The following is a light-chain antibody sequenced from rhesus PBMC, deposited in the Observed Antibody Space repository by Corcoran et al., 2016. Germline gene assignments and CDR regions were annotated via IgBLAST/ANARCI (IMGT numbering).Light chain of an antibody. Sequence: DIQMTQSPSSLSASVGDTVTTTCRASQGISNYLVWYQQKPGKAPKPLIYYASNLENGVPSRCSGSGSGTDFTLTISGLQAEYFAIYCCQQQHSYPLTFGGGTKVELK. J-gene: IGKJ4*01. CDR3: QQQHSYPLT. CDR2: YAS. CDR1: QGISNY. V-gene: IGKV1S14*01.